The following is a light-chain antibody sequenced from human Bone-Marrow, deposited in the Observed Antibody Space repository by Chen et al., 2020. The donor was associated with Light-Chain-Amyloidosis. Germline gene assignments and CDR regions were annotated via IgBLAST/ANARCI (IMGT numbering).Light chain of an antibody. Sequence: SYVLTQPSSGSVAPGQTVTIAWGGNNIGSTSVHWYQQTPGQAPLLVVYDDSDRPSGIPERLSGSNSGNTATLTISRVEAGDEADYYCQVWDRSSDRPVFGGGTKLTVL. CDR1: NIGSTS. V-gene: IGLV3-21*02. CDR2: DDS. J-gene: IGLJ3*02. CDR3: QVWDRSSDRPV.